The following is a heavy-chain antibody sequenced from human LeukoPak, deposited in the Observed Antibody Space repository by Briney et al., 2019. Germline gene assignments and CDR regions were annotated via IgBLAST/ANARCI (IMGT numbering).Heavy chain of an antibody. D-gene: IGHD3-22*01. CDR3: ARHILRYYDSSGSFDY. J-gene: IGHJ4*02. V-gene: IGHV4-39*01. CDR2: IYYSGST. Sequence: PSETLSLTCTVSGGSISSSSYYWGWIRQPPGKGLEWIGSIYYSGSTYYNPSLKSRVTISVDTSKNQFSLKPSSVTAADTAVYYCARHILRYYDSSGSFDYWGQGTLVTVSS. CDR1: GGSISSSSYY.